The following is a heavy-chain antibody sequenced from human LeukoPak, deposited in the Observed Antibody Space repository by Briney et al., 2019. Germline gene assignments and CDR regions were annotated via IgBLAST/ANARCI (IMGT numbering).Heavy chain of an antibody. CDR2: IVGSADRT. J-gene: IGHJ4*02. V-gene: IGHV3-23*01. CDR1: GLSFSNYA. CDR3: AESTTMTTGMIFDY. Sequence: GGSLRLSCAASGLSFSNYAMSWVRQAPGKGLEWVSSIVGSADRTYYADSVKGRFTVSRDNSKITLYLQMNSLRAEDTAMYYCAESTTMTTGMIFDYWGQGTLVTVSS. D-gene: IGHD4-17*01.